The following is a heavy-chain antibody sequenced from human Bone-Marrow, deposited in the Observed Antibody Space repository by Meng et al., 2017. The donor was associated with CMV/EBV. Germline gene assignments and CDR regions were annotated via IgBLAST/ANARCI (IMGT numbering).Heavy chain of an antibody. D-gene: IGHD6-19*01. CDR1: GFTVSTNY. Sequence: GESLKISCAVTGFTVSTNYMSWVRQAPGKGLEWVSIIYSGGSTSYADSVKGRFTISRDSSKNTLYLQMNSLRAEDKAVYYCARGIAVPGSGYYYGMDVWGQGTTVTVSS. CDR2: IYSGGST. V-gene: IGHV3-53*01. J-gene: IGHJ6*02. CDR3: ARGIAVPGSGYYYGMDV.